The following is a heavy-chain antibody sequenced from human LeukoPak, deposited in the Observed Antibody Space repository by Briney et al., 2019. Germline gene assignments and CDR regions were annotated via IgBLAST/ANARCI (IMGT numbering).Heavy chain of an antibody. CDR1: GFTFSSYA. CDR3: AKLHWNDRFDY. J-gene: IGHJ4*02. Sequence: GGSLRLSCAASGFTFSSYAMSWVRQAPGKGLERVSAISGSGGSTYYADSVKGRFTISRDNSKNTLYLQMNSLSAEDTAVYYCAKLHWNDRFDYWGQGTLVTVSS. D-gene: IGHD1-1*01. CDR2: ISGSGGST. V-gene: IGHV3-23*01.